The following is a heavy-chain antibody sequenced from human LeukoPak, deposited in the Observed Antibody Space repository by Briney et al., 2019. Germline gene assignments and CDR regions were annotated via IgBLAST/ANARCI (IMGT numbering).Heavy chain of an antibody. Sequence: GGSLRLSCAASGFTFSSYAMSWVRQAPGKGLEWVSSISGSGGSTYYADSVKGRFTISRDNSKNTLYLQMNSLRAEDTAVYYCAKSGGAVTTTFDYWGQGTLVTVSS. V-gene: IGHV3-23*01. D-gene: IGHD4-17*01. J-gene: IGHJ4*02. CDR3: AKSGGAVTTTFDY. CDR1: GFTFSSYA. CDR2: ISGSGGST.